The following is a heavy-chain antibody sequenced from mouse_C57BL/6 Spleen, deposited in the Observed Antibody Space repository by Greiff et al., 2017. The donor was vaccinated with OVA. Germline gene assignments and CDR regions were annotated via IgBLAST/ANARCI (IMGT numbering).Heavy chain of an antibody. CDR1: GFNIKDDY. V-gene: IGHV14-4*01. D-gene: IGHD1-2*01. Sequence: EVQLQQSGAELVRPGASVKLSCTASGFNIKDDYMHWVKQRPEQGLEWIGWIDPENGDTEYASKFQGKATITADTSSNTAYLQLSRLTSEDTAVYYCATPLYGGVDYWGQGTPLTVSS. J-gene: IGHJ2*01. CDR3: ATPLYGGVDY. CDR2: IDPENGDT.